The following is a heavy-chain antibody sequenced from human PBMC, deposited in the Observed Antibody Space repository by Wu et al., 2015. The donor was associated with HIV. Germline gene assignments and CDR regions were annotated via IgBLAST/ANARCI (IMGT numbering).Heavy chain of an antibody. J-gene: IGHJ5*02. D-gene: IGHD3-22*01. V-gene: IGHV1-69*12. Sequence: QVQLVQSGAEVKKPGSSVKVSCKASGGTFNNYAISWVRQAPGQGLEWMGGIITMYGTANYAQKFQGRVTITADESTSTAYMELSSLRSEDTAVYYCASSRYYFDSSGYRNWFDPWGQGTLVTVSX. CDR2: IITMYGTA. CDR3: ASSRYYFDSSGYRNWFDP. CDR1: GGTFNNYA.